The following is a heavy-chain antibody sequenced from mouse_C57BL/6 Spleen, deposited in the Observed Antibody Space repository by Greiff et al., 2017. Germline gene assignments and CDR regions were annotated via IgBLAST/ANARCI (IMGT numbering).Heavy chain of an antibody. J-gene: IGHJ4*01. D-gene: IGHD3-2*02. CDR2: IYPSDSET. CDR3: ARQLRQGAMDY. Sequence: QVQLQQPGAELVRPGSSVKLSCKASGYTFTSYWMDWVKQRPGQGLEWIGNIYPSDSETHYNQKFKDKATLTVDKSSSTAYMQLSSLTSEDSAVYYCARQLRQGAMDYWGQGTSVTVSS. CDR1: GYTFTSYW. V-gene: IGHV1-61*01.